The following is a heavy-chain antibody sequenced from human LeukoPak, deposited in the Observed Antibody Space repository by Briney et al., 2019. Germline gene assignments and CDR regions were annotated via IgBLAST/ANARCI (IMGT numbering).Heavy chain of an antibody. J-gene: IGHJ4*02. CDR1: GFTFSSYA. CDR3: AKGRSAGGYDY. CDR2: ISGSGGST. Sequence: PGGSLRLSCVASGFTFSSYAMSWVRQAPGKGLEWVSAISGSGGSTYADSVKGRFTISRDNSRNTLFLQMNSLRAEDTAVYYCAKGRSAGGYDYWGQGTLVTVSS. D-gene: IGHD3-22*01. V-gene: IGHV3-23*01.